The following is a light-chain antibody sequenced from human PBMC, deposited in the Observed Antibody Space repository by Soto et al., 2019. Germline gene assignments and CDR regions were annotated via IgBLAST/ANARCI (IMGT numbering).Light chain of an antibody. CDR3: QQSYSSWT. CDR1: QFINYY. J-gene: IGKJ1*01. Sequence: DVQLTQYPSSLSASVGDNVTITCQANQFINYYLSWYQQKPGKAPHLLIYGASNLQSGVPSRFSGRGSGTDFSLTISSLQPEDLATYYRQQSYSSWTFGQGTKVEIK. V-gene: IGKV1-39*01. CDR2: GAS.